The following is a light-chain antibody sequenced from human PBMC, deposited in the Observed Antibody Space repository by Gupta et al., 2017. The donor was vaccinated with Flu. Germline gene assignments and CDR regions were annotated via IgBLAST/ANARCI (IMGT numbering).Light chain of an antibody. Sequence: QLTQSPSTLSASVGDRVTITCRASQSFSKWLAWYQQKPGKAPKRLIYEVSNLESGVPSRFSGSGSGTEFTLTISSLQPDDFATYYCQKYKNPFGQGTKVEMK. J-gene: IGKJ1*01. CDR1: QSFSKW. V-gene: IGKV1-5*03. CDR3: QKYKNP. CDR2: EVS.